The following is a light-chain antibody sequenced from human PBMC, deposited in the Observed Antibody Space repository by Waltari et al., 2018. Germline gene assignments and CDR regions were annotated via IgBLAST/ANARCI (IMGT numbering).Light chain of an antibody. J-gene: IGKJ2*02. CDR3: QQYEGLPRT. CDR1: QHIYNY. Sequence: DIQMTQSPSSLSASVGERVTITCQASQHIYNYLNWYQQKPGKAPKLLIYAASNLQTGVPSRFSGCGSGTDFTFVISNLQPEDIATYYCQQYEGLPRTFGQGTKLEMK. CDR2: AAS. V-gene: IGKV1-33*01.